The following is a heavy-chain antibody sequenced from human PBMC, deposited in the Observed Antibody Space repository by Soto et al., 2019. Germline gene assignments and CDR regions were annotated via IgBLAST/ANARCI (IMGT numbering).Heavy chain of an antibody. J-gene: IGHJ5*02. V-gene: IGHV4-34*01. CDR1: GGSFSGYY. CDR3: ARELALELLWFGAYCFDL. Sequence: SETLSLTCAVYGGSFSGYYWSWIRQPPGKGLEWIGEINHSGSTNYNPSLKSRVTISVDTSKNQFSLKLSSVTAADTAVYYCARELALELLWFGAYCFDLWGQGTLVTVSS. CDR2: INHSGST. D-gene: IGHD3-10*01.